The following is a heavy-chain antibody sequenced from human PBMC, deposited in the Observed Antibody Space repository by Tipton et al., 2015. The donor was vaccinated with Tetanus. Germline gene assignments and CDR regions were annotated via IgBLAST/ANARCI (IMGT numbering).Heavy chain of an antibody. V-gene: IGHV3-30*03. Sequence: LEWVAVISHDGGNQYYANSVKGRFTISRDNAKNTLYLQMNSLSDEDVAVYYCARSQKYDFWSGYRGTFFDSWGQGTLVTVSS. D-gene: IGHD3/OR15-3a*01. CDR3: ARSQKYDFWSGYRGTFFDS. CDR2: ISHDGGNQ. J-gene: IGHJ4*02.